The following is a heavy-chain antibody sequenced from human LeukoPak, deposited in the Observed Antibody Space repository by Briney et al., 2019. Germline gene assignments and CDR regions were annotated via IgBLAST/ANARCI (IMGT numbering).Heavy chain of an antibody. D-gene: IGHD4-11*01. CDR1: GFTFSSYA. J-gene: IGHJ4*02. CDR2: ISGSGGST. CDR3: ARVRDDYTYFDC. Sequence: GGSLRLSCAASGFTFSSYAMAWVRQAPGKGLEWVSAISGSGGSTYYADSVKGRFTISRDKAKSTLYLQMNSLRAEDTAVYYCARVRDDYTYFDCWGQGTLVTVSS. V-gene: IGHV3-23*01.